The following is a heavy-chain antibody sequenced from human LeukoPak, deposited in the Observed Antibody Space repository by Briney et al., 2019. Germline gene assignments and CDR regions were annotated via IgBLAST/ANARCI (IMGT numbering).Heavy chain of an antibody. D-gene: IGHD6-19*01. J-gene: IGHJ3*02. CDR3: ARAISGWYSDAFDI. CDR1: GFTVSSNY. V-gene: IGHV3-53*01. CDR2: IYSGGST. Sequence: GGSLRLSCAASGFTVSSNYMSWVRQAPGKGLEWVSVIYSGGSTYYADSVKGRFTISRDNSKNTLYLQTNSLRAEDTAVYYCARAISGWYSDAFDIWGQGTMVTVSS.